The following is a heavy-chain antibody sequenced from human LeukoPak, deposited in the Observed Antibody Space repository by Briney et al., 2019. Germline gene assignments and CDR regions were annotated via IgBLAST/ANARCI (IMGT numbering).Heavy chain of an antibody. V-gene: IGHV4-39*07. Sequence: SETLSLTCTVSGGSISSGSYFWGWIRQPPGKGLEWIGSIYYSGSTNYNPSLKSRVTISVDTSKNQFSLRLSSVTAADTAVYYCARGGLVVVVAGFDPWGQGTLVTVSS. CDR1: GGSISSGSYF. CDR3: ARGGLVVVVAGFDP. D-gene: IGHD2-15*01. CDR2: IYYSGST. J-gene: IGHJ5*02.